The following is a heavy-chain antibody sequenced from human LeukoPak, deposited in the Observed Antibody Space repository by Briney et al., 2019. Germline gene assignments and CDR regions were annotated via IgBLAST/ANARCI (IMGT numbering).Heavy chain of an antibody. J-gene: IGHJ4*02. Sequence: SETLSLTCTVSGGSISSYYWSWIRQPPGKGLEWIGYIYYSGSTYYNPSLKSRVTISVDTSKNQFSLKLSSVTAADTAVYYCARPKDYYGSGTNFFDYWGQGTLVTVSS. D-gene: IGHD3-10*01. CDR1: GGSISSYY. CDR2: IYYSGST. CDR3: ARPKDYYGSGTNFFDY. V-gene: IGHV4-59*08.